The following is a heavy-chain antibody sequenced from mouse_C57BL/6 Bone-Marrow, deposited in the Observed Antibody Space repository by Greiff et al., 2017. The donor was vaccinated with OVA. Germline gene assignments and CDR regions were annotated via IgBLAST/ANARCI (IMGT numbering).Heavy chain of an antibody. J-gene: IGHJ1*03. CDR3: AKIDYYGSSPYWYFDV. Sequence: QVQLQQSGPGLVQPSQSLSITCTVSGFSLTSYGVHWVRQSPGKGLEWLGVIWRGGSTDYNAAFMSRLSITKDNSKSQVFFKMNSLQADDTAIYYCAKIDYYGSSPYWYFDVWGTGTTVTVSS. D-gene: IGHD1-1*01. CDR1: GFSLTSYG. V-gene: IGHV2-5*01. CDR2: IWRGGST.